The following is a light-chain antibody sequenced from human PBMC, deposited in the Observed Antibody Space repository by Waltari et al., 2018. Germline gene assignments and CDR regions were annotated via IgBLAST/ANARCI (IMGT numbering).Light chain of an antibody. CDR2: DAS. CDR3: QQRSNWLT. Sequence: IVLTHSPATLSFSPGERATLSCRASQSVATYLAWYQQKPGQAPRLLIYDASIRATGIPARFSGSGSGTDFTLIISSLEPEDFAVYYCQQRSNWLTFGGGTKVEIK. CDR1: QSVATY. J-gene: IGKJ4*01. V-gene: IGKV3-11*01.